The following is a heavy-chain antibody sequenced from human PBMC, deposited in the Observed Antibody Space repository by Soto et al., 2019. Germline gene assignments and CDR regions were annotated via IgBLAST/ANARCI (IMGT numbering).Heavy chain of an antibody. V-gene: IGHV4-31*03. CDR1: GGSISSGGYY. CDR3: ARDGPITIFGVAHYGMDV. Sequence: PSETLSLTCTVSGGSISSGGYYWSWIRQHPGKGLEWIGYIYYSGSTYYNPSLKSRVTISVDTSKNQFSLKLSSVTAADTAVNYCARDGPITIFGVAHYGMDVWGQGTTVTVSS. CDR2: IYYSGST. J-gene: IGHJ6*02. D-gene: IGHD3-3*01.